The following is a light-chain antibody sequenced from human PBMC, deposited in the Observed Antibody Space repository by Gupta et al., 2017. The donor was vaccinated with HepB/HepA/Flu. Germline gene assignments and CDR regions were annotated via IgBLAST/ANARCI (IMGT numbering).Light chain of an antibody. CDR2: RNN. CDR3: AAWDDSLSGWV. Sequence: QSVLPQPPSASGTPGQRVTISCSGNNSNIGSNYVYWYHQLPGTAPKLLIYRNNQRPSGVPDRFSGSKSGTSASLAISGLRSEDEADYYCAAWDDSLSGWVFGGGTKLTVL. J-gene: IGLJ3*02. CDR1: NSNIGSNY. V-gene: IGLV1-47*01.